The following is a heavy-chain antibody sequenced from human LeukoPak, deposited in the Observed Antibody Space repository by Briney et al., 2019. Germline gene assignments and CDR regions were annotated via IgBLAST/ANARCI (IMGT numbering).Heavy chain of an antibody. J-gene: IGHJ4*02. Sequence: GGSLRLSCATSGFTFSNALMSWVRQAPGKGLEWVGRIKSKSDGGTTEYAVPVKGRFIISRDVSKNTLYLQMNSLRTEDTAVYYCGGVKHYFDYWGQGALVTVSS. CDR2: IKSKSDGGTT. V-gene: IGHV3-15*01. CDR3: GGVKHYFDY. D-gene: IGHD3-10*01. CDR1: GFTFSNAL.